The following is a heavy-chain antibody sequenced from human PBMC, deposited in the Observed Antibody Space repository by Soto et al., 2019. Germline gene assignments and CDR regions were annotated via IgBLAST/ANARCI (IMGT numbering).Heavy chain of an antibody. Sequence: PGGSLRLSCAASGFTFSGSAMHWVRQASGKGLEGVGRIRSKANSYATAYAASVKGRFTISRDDSKNTAYLQMNSLKTEDTAVYYCTRPYFGSTSLRHYYYYGMDVWGQGTTVTVSS. D-gene: IGHD2-2*01. CDR3: TRPYFGSTSLRHYYYYGMDV. CDR2: IRSKANSYAT. V-gene: IGHV3-73*01. J-gene: IGHJ6*02. CDR1: GFTFSGSA.